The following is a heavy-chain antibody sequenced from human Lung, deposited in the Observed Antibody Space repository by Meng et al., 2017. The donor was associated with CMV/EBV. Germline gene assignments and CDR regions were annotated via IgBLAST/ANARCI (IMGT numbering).Heavy chain of an antibody. J-gene: IGHJ4*02. CDR3: ASFPPPGKQWLVTDY. CDR1: GGPISSSNW. V-gene: IGHV4-4*02. CDR2: IYHSGST. Sequence: VRLQELGPGLVKPSGPLPLTCAVSGGPISSSNWWSWVRQPPGKGLEWIGEIYHSGSTNYNPSLKSRVTISVDKSKNQFSLKLSSVTAADTAVYYCASFPPPGKQWLVTDYWGQGTLVTVSS. D-gene: IGHD6-19*01.